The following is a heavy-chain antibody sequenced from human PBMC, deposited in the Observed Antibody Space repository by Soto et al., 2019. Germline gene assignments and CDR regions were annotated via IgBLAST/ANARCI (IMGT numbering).Heavy chain of an antibody. Sequence: ASVKVSCKASGYTFTSYGISWVRQAPGQGLEWMGWISAYNVNTNYAQKLQGRVTMTTDTSTSTAYMELRSLRSDDTAVYYCAVITGYCDFWSGKGYYYVMEVWGQGTTVTVSS. J-gene: IGHJ6*02. V-gene: IGHV1-18*01. CDR2: ISAYNVNT. CDR1: GYTFTSYG. CDR3: AVITGYCDFWSGKGYYYVMEV. D-gene: IGHD3-3*01.